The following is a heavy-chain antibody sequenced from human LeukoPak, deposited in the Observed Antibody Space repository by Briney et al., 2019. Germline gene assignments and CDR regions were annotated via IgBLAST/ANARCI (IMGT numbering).Heavy chain of an antibody. Sequence: GGSLRLSCAASGFTFSSYAMSWVRPAPGKGLEWVSAISGSGGSTYYADSVKGRFTISRDNSKNTLYLQMNSLRAEDTAVYYCAKDRNFYCSSTSCYEDAFDIWGQGTMVTVSS. CDR1: GFTFSSYA. CDR3: AKDRNFYCSSTSCYEDAFDI. D-gene: IGHD2-2*01. CDR2: ISGSGGST. J-gene: IGHJ3*02. V-gene: IGHV3-23*01.